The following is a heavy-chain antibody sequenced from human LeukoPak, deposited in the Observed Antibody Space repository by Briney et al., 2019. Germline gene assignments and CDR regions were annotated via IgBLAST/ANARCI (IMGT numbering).Heavy chain of an antibody. CDR3: ARFGVGSSWYELLWAPEDY. J-gene: IGHJ4*02. CDR1: GGTFSGYA. D-gene: IGHD6-13*01. CDR2: INPNSGGT. V-gene: IGHV1-2*06. Sequence: ASVKVSCKASGGTFSGYAINWVRQAPGRGLEWMGRINPNSGGTNYAQKFQGRVTMTRDTSISTAYMELSRLRSDDTAVYYCARFGVGSSWYELLWAPEDYWGQGTLVTVSS.